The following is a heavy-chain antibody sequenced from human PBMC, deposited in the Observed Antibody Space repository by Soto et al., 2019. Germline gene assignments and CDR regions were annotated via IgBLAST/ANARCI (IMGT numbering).Heavy chain of an antibody. J-gene: IGHJ4*02. Sequence: PGGSLRLSCAASGFTFSSYAMSWVRQAPGKGLEWVSAISGSGGSTYYADSVKGRFTISRDNSKNTLYLQMNSLRAEDTAVYYCAKTIVVVVAATQFDYWGQGTLVTVSS. CDR2: ISGSGGST. CDR3: AKTIVVVVAATQFDY. D-gene: IGHD2-15*01. V-gene: IGHV3-23*01. CDR1: GFTFSSYA.